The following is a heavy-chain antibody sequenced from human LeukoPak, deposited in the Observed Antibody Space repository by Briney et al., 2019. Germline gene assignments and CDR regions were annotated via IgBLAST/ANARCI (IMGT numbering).Heavy chain of an antibody. CDR1: GGSISSYY. CDR3: ARVREMATIPWFDP. D-gene: IGHD5-24*01. J-gene: IGHJ5*02. Sequence: SETLSLTXIVSGGSISSYYWSWIRQPPGKGLEWIGYIYYSGSTNYNPSLKSRVTISVDTSKNQFSLKLSSVTAADTAVYYCARVREMATIPWFDPWGQGTLVTVSS. V-gene: IGHV4-59*01. CDR2: IYYSGST.